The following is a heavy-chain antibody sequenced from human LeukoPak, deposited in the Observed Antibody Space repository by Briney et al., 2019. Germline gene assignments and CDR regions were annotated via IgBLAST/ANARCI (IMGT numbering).Heavy chain of an antibody. D-gene: IGHD3-10*01. J-gene: IGHJ4*02. CDR1: GGSISSSNW. CDR3: ARGDYYGSGSYYFDY. V-gene: IGHV4-4*02. Sequence: SGTLSLTCAVSGGSISSSNWWSWVRQPPGKGLEWIGEIYHSGSTNYNPSLKSRVTISVDKSKNQFSLELSSVTAADTAVYYCARGDYYGSGSYYFDYWGQGTLVTVSS. CDR2: IYHSGST.